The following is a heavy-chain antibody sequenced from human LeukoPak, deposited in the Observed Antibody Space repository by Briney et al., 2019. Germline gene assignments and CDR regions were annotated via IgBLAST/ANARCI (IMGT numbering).Heavy chain of an antibody. CDR1: GFTFSSYS. D-gene: IGHD6-13*01. J-gene: IGHJ2*01. CDR2: ISSSSSYI. Sequence: GGSLRLSCAASGFTFSSYSMNWVRQAPGKGLEWVSSISSSSSYIYYADSVKGRFTISRDNAKNSLYLQMNSLRAEDTAVYYCARDPHSSSWTYWYFDLWGRGTLVTVSS. CDR3: ARDPHSSSWTYWYFDL. V-gene: IGHV3-21*01.